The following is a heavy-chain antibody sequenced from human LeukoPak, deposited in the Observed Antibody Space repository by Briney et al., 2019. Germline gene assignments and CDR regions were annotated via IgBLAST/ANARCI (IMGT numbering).Heavy chain of an antibody. CDR3: AKLLDYGDYASPSYFDY. J-gene: IGHJ4*02. CDR2: ISGSGGST. CDR1: GFTFSSYA. D-gene: IGHD4-17*01. Sequence: GGSLRLSCAASGFTFSSYAMSWVRQAPGKGLEWVSAISGSGGSTYYADSVKGRFTISRDNSKNTLYLQMNSLRAEDTAVYYCAKLLDYGDYASPSYFDYWGQGTLVTVPS. V-gene: IGHV3-23*01.